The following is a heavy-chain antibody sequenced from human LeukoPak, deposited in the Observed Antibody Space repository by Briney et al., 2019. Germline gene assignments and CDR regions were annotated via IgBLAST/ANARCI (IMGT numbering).Heavy chain of an antibody. J-gene: IGHJ4*02. CDR3: ARVSHTTPYFDY. CDR2: IKPDGSAE. CDR1: GFTFSSNW. V-gene: IGHV3-7*01. Sequence: PGGSLRLSCATSGFTFSSNWMSWVRHAPGRGLEWVANIKPDGSAEYYAASVKGRFTVSRDNAKNSLYLQMNSLRAEDTAVYYCARVSHTTPYFDYWGQGTLVTVSS. D-gene: IGHD1-1*01.